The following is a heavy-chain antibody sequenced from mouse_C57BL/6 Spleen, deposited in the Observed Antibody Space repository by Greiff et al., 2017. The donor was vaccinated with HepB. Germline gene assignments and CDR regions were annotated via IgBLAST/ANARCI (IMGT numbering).Heavy chain of an antibody. Sequence: VQLQQSGAELVKPGASVKLSCKASGYTFAEYTIHWVKQRSGQGLEWIGWFYPGSGSIKYNEKFKDKATLTADKSSSTVYMELSRLTSEDSAVYFCARHEDHDYDPYWYFDVWGTGTTVTVSS. D-gene: IGHD2-4*01. CDR1: GYTFAEYT. CDR2: FYPGSGSI. J-gene: IGHJ1*03. V-gene: IGHV1-62-2*01. CDR3: ARHEDHDYDPYWYFDV.